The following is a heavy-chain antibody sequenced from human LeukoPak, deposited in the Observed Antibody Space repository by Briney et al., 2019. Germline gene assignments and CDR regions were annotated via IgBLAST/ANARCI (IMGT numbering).Heavy chain of an antibody. V-gene: IGHV3-30*18. CDR2: ISYDGSNK. Sequence: PGRSLRLSCAVSGFTFSSYGIHWVRQAPGKGLEWVAVISYDGSNKNYADSVKGRFTVSRDNSKNTLYLQMNSLRAEDTAVYYCAKENDRYSSSWSHFDYWGQGTLVTVSS. D-gene: IGHD6-13*01. CDR1: GFTFSSYG. J-gene: IGHJ4*02. CDR3: AKENDRYSSSWSHFDY.